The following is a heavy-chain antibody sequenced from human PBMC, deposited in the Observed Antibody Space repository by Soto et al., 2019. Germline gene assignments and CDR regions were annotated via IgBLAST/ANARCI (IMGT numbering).Heavy chain of an antibody. D-gene: IGHD2-2*01. V-gene: IGHV1-18*01. Sequence: GASVKVSCKASGYTFTSYGISWVRQAPGQGLEWMGWISAYNGNTNYAQKLQGRVTMTTDTSTSTAYIELRSLRSDDTAVYYCARDPAHWYQLLPYNYYYGMDVWGQGTTVTVSS. CDR1: GYTFTSYG. CDR3: ARDPAHWYQLLPYNYYYGMDV. CDR2: ISAYNGNT. J-gene: IGHJ6*02.